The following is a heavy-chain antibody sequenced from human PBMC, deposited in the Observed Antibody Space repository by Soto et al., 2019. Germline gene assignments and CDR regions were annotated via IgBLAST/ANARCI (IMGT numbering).Heavy chain of an antibody. D-gene: IGHD3-10*01. Sequence: QVQLVQSGAEVKKTGASVKVSCKASGYSFASYDINWVRQATGQGLEWMGWMNPKSGNAGYAQKFQGRVTMTRNTSISTAYMELSSLRSEDTAVYYCASGNRDGSPAQIWFEPWGQGTLVTVSS. CDR2: MNPKSGNA. V-gene: IGHV1-8*01. CDR3: ASGNRDGSPAQIWFEP. CDR1: GYSFASYD. J-gene: IGHJ5*02.